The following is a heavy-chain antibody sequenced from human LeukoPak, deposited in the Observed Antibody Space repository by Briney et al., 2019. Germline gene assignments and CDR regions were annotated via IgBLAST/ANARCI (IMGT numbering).Heavy chain of an antibody. CDR3: ARGRTALLWFGENNNWFNP. V-gene: IGHV4-34*01. CDR2: INHSGST. Sequence: SETLSLTCAVYGGSFSGYYWSWIRQPPGKGLEWIGEINHSGSTNYNPPLKSRVTISVDTSKNQFSLKLSSVTAADTAVYYCARGRTALLWFGENNNWFNPWGQGTLVTVSS. CDR1: GGSFSGYY. J-gene: IGHJ5*02. D-gene: IGHD3-10*01.